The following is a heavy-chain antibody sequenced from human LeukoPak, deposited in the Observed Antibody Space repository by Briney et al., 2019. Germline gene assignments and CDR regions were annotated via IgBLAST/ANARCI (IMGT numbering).Heavy chain of an antibody. CDR2: ISGSGGSST. D-gene: IGHD6-13*01. CDR1: GFTFSSYA. Sequence: PGGSLRLSCAASGFTFSSYAMSWVRQAPGKGLEWVSAISGSGGSSTYYADSVKGRFTISRDNSKNTLYLQMNSLRAEDTAVYYCANSAAVGTCYWGQGTLVTVSS. V-gene: IGHV3-23*01. CDR3: ANSAAVGTCY. J-gene: IGHJ4*02.